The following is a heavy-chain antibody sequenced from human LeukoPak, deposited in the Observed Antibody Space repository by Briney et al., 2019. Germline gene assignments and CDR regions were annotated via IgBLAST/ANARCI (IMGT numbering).Heavy chain of an antibody. Sequence: HGESLKISCEGSGYSFTSSWTGWVRQMPGKGLEWMGIIYPGDSDIRYSPSFQGQVTISADKSITTAYLQWSSLKASDTAIYYCARGLYCSGGSCRFDYWGQGTLVTVSS. CDR3: ARGLYCSGGSCRFDY. CDR2: IYPGDSDI. V-gene: IGHV5-51*01. D-gene: IGHD2-15*01. J-gene: IGHJ4*02. CDR1: GYSFTSSW.